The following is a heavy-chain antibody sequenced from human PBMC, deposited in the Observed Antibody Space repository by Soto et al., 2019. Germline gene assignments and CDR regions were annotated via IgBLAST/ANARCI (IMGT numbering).Heavy chain of an antibody. CDR2: ISTYNGDT. V-gene: IGHV1-18*01. CDR3: VRARWSPGYYYGMDV. J-gene: IGHJ6*02. D-gene: IGHD2-15*01. CDR1: GYTFTRSG. Sequence: ASVKVCCKASGYTFTRSGSRWVRQANEQGLEWMGWISTYNGDTNYAQTFQGRVTMTTDTSTSTVHMEVRSLRSDDTAVYYCVRARWSPGYYYGMDVWGQGTTVTVSS.